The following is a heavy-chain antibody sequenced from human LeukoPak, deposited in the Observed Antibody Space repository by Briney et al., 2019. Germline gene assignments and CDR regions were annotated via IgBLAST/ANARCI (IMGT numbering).Heavy chain of an antibody. V-gene: IGHV3-66*01. CDR3: ARELNAGPAFDI. D-gene: IGHD2-8*01. CDR2: IYNGGST. CDR1: GFTVSSNY. J-gene: IGHJ3*02. Sequence: GGSLRLSCAASGFTVSSNYMSWVRQAPGKGLEWVSLIYNGGSTYYADSVKGRFTISRDNSKNTLYLQMNSLRAEDTAVYYCARELNAGPAFDIWGQGTMVTVSS.